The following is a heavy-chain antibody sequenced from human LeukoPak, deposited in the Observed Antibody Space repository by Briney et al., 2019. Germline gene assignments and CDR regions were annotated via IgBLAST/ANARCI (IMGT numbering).Heavy chain of an antibody. D-gene: IGHD3-16*01. Sequence: GGSLRLSCAASGFTFSNAWMSWVRQAPGKGLEWVGRIKRKTDGGTTDYAAPAKGRFSISRDDSKNTLYLQMNSLKTEDTAVYYCTTLGAFDYWGQGTLVTVSS. J-gene: IGHJ4*02. CDR1: GFTFSNAW. CDR2: IKRKTDGGTT. CDR3: TTLGAFDY. V-gene: IGHV3-15*01.